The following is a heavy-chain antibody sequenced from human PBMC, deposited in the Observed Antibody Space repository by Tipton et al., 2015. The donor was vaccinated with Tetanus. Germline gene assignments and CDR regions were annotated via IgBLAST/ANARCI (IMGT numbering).Heavy chain of an antibody. CDR3: ARGARPGYYYYGMDV. CDR1: GGSVSSGSYY. Sequence: PGLVKPSETLSLTCTVSGGSVSSGSYYWSWIRQPPGKGLEWIGYIYYSGSTNYNPSLKSRVTISVDTSKNQFSLKLSSVTAADTAVYYCARGARPGYYYYGMDVWGQGTTVTVSS. V-gene: IGHV4-61*01. CDR2: IYYSGST. D-gene: IGHD3-10*01. J-gene: IGHJ6*02.